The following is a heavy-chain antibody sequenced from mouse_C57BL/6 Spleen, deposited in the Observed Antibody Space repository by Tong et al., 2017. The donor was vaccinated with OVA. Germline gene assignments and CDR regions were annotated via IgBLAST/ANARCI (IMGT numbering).Heavy chain of an antibody. Sequence: EVQLQESGGGLVKPGGSLKLSCAASGFTFSDYYMYWVRQTPEKRLEWVATISDGGSYTYYPDSVKGRFTISRDNAKNNLYLQMSSLKSEDTAMYYCARDRPYFDVWGAGTTVTVSS. CDR2: ISDGGSYT. V-gene: IGHV5-4*02. CDR3: ARDRPYFDV. J-gene: IGHJ1*01. CDR1: GFTFSDYY.